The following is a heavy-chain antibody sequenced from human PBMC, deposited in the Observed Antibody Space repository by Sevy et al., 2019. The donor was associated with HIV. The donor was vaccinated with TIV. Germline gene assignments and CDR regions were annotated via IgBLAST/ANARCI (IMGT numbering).Heavy chain of an antibody. CDR1: GFTFTEFV. V-gene: IGHV3-23*01. Sequence: GGSLRLSCAASGFTFTEFVMSWVRQSPGTGLEWVSTINSGGGSTYYADSVKGRFTISRDNSQNTLDLQMNSLRAEDTAVYYCAKDVVGGYYDSSGYSDHWGQRTLVTVSS. CDR2: INSGGGST. CDR3: AKDVVGGYYDSSGYSDH. D-gene: IGHD3-22*01. J-gene: IGHJ4*02.